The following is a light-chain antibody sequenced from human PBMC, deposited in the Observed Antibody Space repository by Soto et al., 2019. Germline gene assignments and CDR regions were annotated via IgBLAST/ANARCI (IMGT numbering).Light chain of an antibody. CDR3: QSYDSSLSGVV. CDR2: GNN. J-gene: IGLJ2*01. CDR1: SGYD. V-gene: IGLV1-40*01. Sequence: QSVLTQPPSVSGAPGQRVTISCTGSSGYDVHWYQHLPGPAHKLLIYGNNNRPSGFPDRFSGSKSGTSASLAITGLQAEDEDEYYCQSYDSSLSGVVFGGGTKVTVL.